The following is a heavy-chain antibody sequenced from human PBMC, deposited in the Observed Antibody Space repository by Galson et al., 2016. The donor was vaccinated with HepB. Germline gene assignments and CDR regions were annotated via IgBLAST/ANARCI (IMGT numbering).Heavy chain of an antibody. J-gene: IGHJ3*02. V-gene: IGHV4-31*03. CDR2: IHYSGRT. Sequence: TLSLTCSVSGGSISSVGHYWSWIRQHPGKGLEWIGYIHYSGRTYYNPSLRSRVTMSLDTSKHQFSLNLISVTAADTAVYYCAKALKTPDPDDAFEIRGPGTLVTVSS. CDR1: GGSISSVGHY. CDR3: AKALKTPDPDDAFEI. D-gene: IGHD1-14*01.